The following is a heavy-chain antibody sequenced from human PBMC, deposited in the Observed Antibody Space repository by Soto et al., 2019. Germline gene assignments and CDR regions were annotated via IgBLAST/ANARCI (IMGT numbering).Heavy chain of an antibody. J-gene: IGHJ4*02. D-gene: IGHD3-16*01. V-gene: IGHV3-30-3*01. CDR3: ARGPSIMTRFDX. CDR2: ISYDGSNK. Sequence: SLRLSCAAAGFTFSIYAMHWVRQAPGKGLEWVAVISYDGSNKYYEDSLKGRFNISRDNSKNTLYLQMNSLRAEDTAVYHCARGPSIMTRFDXWGQGTLVTVSX. CDR1: GFTFSIYA.